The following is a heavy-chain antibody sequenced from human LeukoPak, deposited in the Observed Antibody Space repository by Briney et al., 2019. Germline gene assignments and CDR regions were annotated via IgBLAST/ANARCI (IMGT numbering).Heavy chain of an antibody. CDR2: IIPILGIA. CDR3: ARDGIPVTIFGVVIKWFDP. CDR1: GGTFSSYA. D-gene: IGHD3-3*01. J-gene: IGHJ5*02. V-gene: IGHV1-69*04. Sequence: SVKVSCKASGGTFSSYAISWVRQAPGQGLEWMGRIIPILGIANYAQKFQGRVTITADKSTSTAYMELSSLRSEDTAVYYCARDGIPVTIFGVVIKWFDPWGQGTLVTVSS.